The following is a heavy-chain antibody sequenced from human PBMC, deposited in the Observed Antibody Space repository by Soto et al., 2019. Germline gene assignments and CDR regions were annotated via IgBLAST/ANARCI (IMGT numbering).Heavy chain of an antibody. CDR1: GFNFDNYG. V-gene: IGHV3-30*03. CDR2: ITYDGSFQ. Sequence: GGSLRLSCQASGFNFDNYGMHWVRQAPGKGLEWVAVITYDGSFQYYADSVKGRFTISRDNSKNTLYLQMNSLRAEDTAVYYCARGSLDYYDSSGYYLNDAFDIWGQGTMVTVSS. D-gene: IGHD3-22*01. CDR3: ARGSLDYYDSSGYYLNDAFDI. J-gene: IGHJ3*02.